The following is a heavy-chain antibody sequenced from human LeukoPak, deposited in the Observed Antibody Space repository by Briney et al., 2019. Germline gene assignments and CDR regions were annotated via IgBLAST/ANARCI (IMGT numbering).Heavy chain of an antibody. J-gene: IGHJ4*02. CDR1: GYTFTGYY. CDR3: ARGQYYYDSSGYHYFDY. D-gene: IGHD3-22*01. Sequence: ASVKLSCKASGYTFTGYYMHWVRQAPGQGLEWMGWINPNSGGTNYAQKFQGRVTMTRDTSISTAYMELSRLRSDDTAVYYCARGQYYYDSSGYHYFDYWGQGTLVTVSS. V-gene: IGHV1-2*02. CDR2: INPNSGGT.